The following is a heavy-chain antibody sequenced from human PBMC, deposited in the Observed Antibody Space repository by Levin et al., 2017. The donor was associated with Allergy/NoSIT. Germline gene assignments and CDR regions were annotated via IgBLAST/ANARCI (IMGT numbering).Heavy chain of an antibody. J-gene: IGHJ4*02. CDR3: ARPGLSSTSFFDY. CDR1: GYSFTSYW. Sequence: KVSCKGSGYSFTSYWIGWVRQMPGKGLEWMGIIYPGDSDTRYSPSFQGQVTISADKSISTAYLQWSSLKASDTAMYYCARPGLSSTSFFDYWGQGTLVTVSS. D-gene: IGHD2-2*01. CDR2: IYPGDSDT. V-gene: IGHV5-51*01.